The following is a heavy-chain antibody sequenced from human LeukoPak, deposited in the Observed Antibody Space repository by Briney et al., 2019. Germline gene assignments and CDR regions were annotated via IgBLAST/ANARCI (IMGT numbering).Heavy chain of an antibody. CDR1: GGSISSYY. CDR3: ARDQGYYDSSGYFHDAFDI. J-gene: IGHJ3*02. CDR2: IYTSGST. Sequence: PSETLSLTCTVSGGSISSYYWSWIRQPAGKGLEWIGRIYTSGSTNYNPSLKSRVTMSVDTSKNQFSLKLSSVTAADTAVYYCARDQGYYDSSGYFHDAFDIWGQGTMVTVSS. D-gene: IGHD3-22*01. V-gene: IGHV4-4*07.